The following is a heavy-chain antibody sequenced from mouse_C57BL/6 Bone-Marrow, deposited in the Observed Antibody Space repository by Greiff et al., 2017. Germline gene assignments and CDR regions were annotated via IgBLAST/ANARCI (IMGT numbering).Heavy chain of an antibody. Sequence: EVKVVESGGGLVKPGGSLKLSCAASGFTFSSYAMSWVRQTPEKRLEWVATISDGGSYTYYPDNVKGRFTISRDNAKNNLYLQMSHLKSEDTAMYYCARDPSDYGSSNWYFDVWGTGTTVTVYS. CDR2: ISDGGSYT. D-gene: IGHD1-1*01. CDR3: ARDPSDYGSSNWYFDV. V-gene: IGHV5-4*01. CDR1: GFTFSSYA. J-gene: IGHJ1*03.